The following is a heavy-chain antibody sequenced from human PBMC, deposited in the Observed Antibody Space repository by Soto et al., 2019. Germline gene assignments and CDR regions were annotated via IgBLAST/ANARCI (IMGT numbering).Heavy chain of an antibody. V-gene: IGHV3-23*01. D-gene: IGHD6-13*01. CDR3: AKGFGYSTSWYLDY. CDR1: GFTFSSYA. CDR2: ISGSGGST. J-gene: IGHJ4*02. Sequence: GGSLRLSCAASGFTFSSYAMSWVRQAPGKGLEWVSAISGSGGSTYYADSVKGRFTISRDNSKNTLYVQMNSLRAEDTAVYYCAKGFGYSTSWYLDYWGQGTQVTVSS.